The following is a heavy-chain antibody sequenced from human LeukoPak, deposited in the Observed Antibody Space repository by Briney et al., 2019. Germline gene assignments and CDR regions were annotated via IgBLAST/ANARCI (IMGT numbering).Heavy chain of an antibody. CDR2: INHSGST. J-gene: IGHJ4*02. D-gene: IGHD6-6*01. CDR1: GGSFSGHY. Sequence: SETLSLTCAVYGGSFSGHYWSWIRQPPGKGLEWIGEINHSGSTNYNPSLKSRVTISVDTSNNQFSLKLSSVTAADTAVYYCAREEQLVFDYWGQGTLVTISS. CDR3: AREEQLVFDY. V-gene: IGHV4-34*01.